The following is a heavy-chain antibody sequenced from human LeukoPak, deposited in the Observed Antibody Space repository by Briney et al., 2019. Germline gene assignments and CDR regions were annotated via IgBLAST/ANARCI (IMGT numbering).Heavy chain of an antibody. CDR3: ARGLGY. V-gene: IGHV4-59*12. J-gene: IGHJ4*02. CDR2: IYYSGST. CDR1: GVSISSYY. Sequence: PSETLSLTCTVSGVSISSYYWSWIRQPPGKGLEWIGYIYYSGSTNYNPSLKSRVTISVDTSKNQFSLKLSSVTAADTAVYYCARGLGYWGQGTLVTVSS.